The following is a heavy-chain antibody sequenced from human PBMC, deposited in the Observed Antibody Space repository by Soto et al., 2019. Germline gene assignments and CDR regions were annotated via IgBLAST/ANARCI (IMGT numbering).Heavy chain of an antibody. CDR2: IIPILGIA. Sequence: GASVKVACKASGGTCSSYTISWVRQAPGQGLEWMGRIIPILGIANYAQKFQGRVTITADKSTSTAYMELSSLRSEDTAVYYCARKGAGTLDYWGQGTLVTVSS. CDR3: ARKGAGTLDY. D-gene: IGHD1-1*01. CDR1: GGTCSSYT. J-gene: IGHJ4*02. V-gene: IGHV1-69*02.